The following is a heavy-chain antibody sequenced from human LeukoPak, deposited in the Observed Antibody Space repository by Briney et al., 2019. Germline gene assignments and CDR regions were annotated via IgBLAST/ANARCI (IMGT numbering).Heavy chain of an antibody. CDR2: IYTGGST. CDR1: GRSITTNY. CDR3: ARDRRDGYNSFYYFDY. D-gene: IGHD5-24*01. J-gene: IGHJ4*02. Sequence: PSETLSLTCTVSGRSITTNYWSWIRQPAGKGLEWIGRIYTGGSTNYNPSLKSRVTMSVDTSKSQFSLKLNSVTAADTAVYYCARDRRDGYNSFYYFDYWGQGTLVTVSS. V-gene: IGHV4-4*07.